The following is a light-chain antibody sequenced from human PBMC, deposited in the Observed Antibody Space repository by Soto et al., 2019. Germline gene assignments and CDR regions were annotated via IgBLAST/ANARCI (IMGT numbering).Light chain of an antibody. CDR3: QQYYTWPLT. CDR2: GAS. J-gene: IGKJ4*01. CDR1: QSVSSN. Sequence: EIVMTQSPATLSVSPGERTTLSCRASQSVSSNLAWYQQKPGQAPRLLIYGASTRATGIPARFSGSGSGTEFTLTISSLQSEDFAVYYCQQYYTWPLTCGGATKVEIK. V-gene: IGKV3-15*01.